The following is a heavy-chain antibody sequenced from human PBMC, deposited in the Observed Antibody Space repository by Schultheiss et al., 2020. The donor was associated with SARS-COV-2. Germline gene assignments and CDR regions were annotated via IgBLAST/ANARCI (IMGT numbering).Heavy chain of an antibody. Sequence: GGSLRLSCAASGFAFSSYDMNWVRQAPGKGLEWVSSISRSSSYIYYADSVKGRFTISRDNSKDTLFLKMNSLRAEDTAVYYCARDGRYCSSTSCYLAHAPGWFDPWGQGTLVTVSS. CDR2: ISRSSSYI. CDR1: GFAFSSYD. J-gene: IGHJ5*02. CDR3: ARDGRYCSSTSCYLAHAPGWFDP. V-gene: IGHV3-21*01. D-gene: IGHD2-2*01.